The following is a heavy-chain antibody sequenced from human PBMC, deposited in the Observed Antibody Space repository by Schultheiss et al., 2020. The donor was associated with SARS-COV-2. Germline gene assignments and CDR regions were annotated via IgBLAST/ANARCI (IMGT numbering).Heavy chain of an antibody. CDR2: MNPNSGNT. CDR1: GYTFTSYD. Sequence: ASVKVSCKASGYTFTSYDINWVRQATGQGLEWMGWMNPNSGNTGYAQKFQGRVTMTRNTSISTAYMELSSLRSEDTAVYYCARVRALLGIGLLQNYYYYYGMDVWGQGTTVTVSS. V-gene: IGHV1-8*01. D-gene: IGHD7-27*01. CDR3: ARVRALLGIGLLQNYYYYYGMDV. J-gene: IGHJ6*02.